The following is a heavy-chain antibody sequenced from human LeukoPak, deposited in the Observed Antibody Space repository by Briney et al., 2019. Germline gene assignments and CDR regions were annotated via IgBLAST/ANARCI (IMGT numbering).Heavy chain of an antibody. CDR3: ARGPSRYSSGWYNLRFDY. D-gene: IGHD6-19*01. V-gene: IGHV4-34*01. J-gene: IGHJ4*02. CDR2: INHSGST. CDR1: GGSFSGYY. Sequence: PSETLSLTCAVYGGSFSGYYWSWIRQPPGKGLEWIGEINHSGSTNYNPSLMSRVTISVDTSKNQFSLKLSSVTAADTAVYYCARGPSRYSSGWYNLRFDYWGQGTLVTVSS.